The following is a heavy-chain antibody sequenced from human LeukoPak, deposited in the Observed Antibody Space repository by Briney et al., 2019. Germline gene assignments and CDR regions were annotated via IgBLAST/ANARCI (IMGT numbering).Heavy chain of an antibody. J-gene: IGHJ3*02. D-gene: IGHD3-10*01. V-gene: IGHV3-48*03. CDR1: GFTFSSYE. Sequence: TGGSLRLSCAASGFTFSSYEMNWVRQAPGKGLEWVLYISSSGSTIYYADSVKGRFTISRDNAKNSLYLQMNSLRAEDTAVYYCARERAGGFDIWGQGTMVTVSS. CDR3: ARERAGGFDI. CDR2: ISSSGSTI.